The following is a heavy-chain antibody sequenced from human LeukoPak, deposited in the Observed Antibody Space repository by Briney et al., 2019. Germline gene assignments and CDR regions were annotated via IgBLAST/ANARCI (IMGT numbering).Heavy chain of an antibody. Sequence: SGGSLRLSCAASGFTFSSYAMSWVRQAPGKGLEGVLAISGSGGSTYYADSVKGRFTISRDNSKNTLYPQMNSLRAEATAVYYCANYGSGKIDYWGQGTLVTVSS. CDR2: ISGSGGST. CDR1: GFTFSSYA. J-gene: IGHJ4*02. CDR3: ANYGSGKIDY. V-gene: IGHV3-23*01. D-gene: IGHD3-10*01.